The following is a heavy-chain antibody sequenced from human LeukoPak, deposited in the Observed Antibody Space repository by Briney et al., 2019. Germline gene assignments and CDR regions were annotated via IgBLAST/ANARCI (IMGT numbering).Heavy chain of an antibody. Sequence: GGSLRLSCAASGFTFSSYAMSWLRQAPGKGLEWVSTFSGTSTNSYADAVKGRVTISRDNSKNTLYLQMNSLRAEHTAVYYCAKLKQWQPQRYFFEYWGQGALVTVAS. J-gene: IGHJ4*02. V-gene: IGHV3-23*01. CDR1: GFTFSSYA. CDR2: FSGTSTN. D-gene: IGHD6-19*01. CDR3: AKLKQWQPQRYFFEY.